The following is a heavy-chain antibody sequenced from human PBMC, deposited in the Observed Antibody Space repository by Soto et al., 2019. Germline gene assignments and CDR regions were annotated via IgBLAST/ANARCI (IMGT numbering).Heavy chain of an antibody. D-gene: IGHD6-6*01. V-gene: IGHV3-7*03. Sequence: GGSLRLSCAASGFMFSSYWMTWVRQAPGKGLEWVANIHRDGSEKYYVDSVKGRFTISRDNAKNSLYLQMDSLRAEDTAIYYCARSIAARLPYFDYWGQGTLVTVSS. CDR2: IHRDGSEK. CDR1: GFMFSSYW. J-gene: IGHJ4*02. CDR3: ARSIAARLPYFDY.